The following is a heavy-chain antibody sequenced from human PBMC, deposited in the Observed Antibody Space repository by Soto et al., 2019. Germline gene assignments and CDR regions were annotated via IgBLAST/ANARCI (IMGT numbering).Heavy chain of an antibody. D-gene: IGHD3-10*01. CDR2: ISAYNGNT. Sequence: ASVKVSCKASGYTFTSYGISWVRQAPGQGLEWMGWISAYNGNTNYAQKLQGRVTMTTDTSTSTAYMELRSLRADDTAVYYCARGNYGSGSYYSYYYYYGMDVWGQGTTVTVSS. CDR1: GYTFTSYG. V-gene: IGHV1-18*01. CDR3: ARGNYGSGSYYSYYYYYGMDV. J-gene: IGHJ6*02.